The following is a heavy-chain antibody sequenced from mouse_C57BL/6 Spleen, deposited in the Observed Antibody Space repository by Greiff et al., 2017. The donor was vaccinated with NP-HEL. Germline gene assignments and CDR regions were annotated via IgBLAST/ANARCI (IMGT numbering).Heavy chain of an antibody. CDR3: ARMRYGGLYYFDY. J-gene: IGHJ2*01. Sequence: EVQVVESGPELVKPGASVKISCKASGYSFTGYYMNWVKQSPEKSLEWIGEINPSTGGTTYNQKFKAKATLTVDKSSSTAYMQLKSLTSEDSAVYYCARMRYGGLYYFDYWGQGTTLTVSS. V-gene: IGHV1-42*01. D-gene: IGHD1-1*02. CDR1: GYSFTGYY. CDR2: INPSTGGT.